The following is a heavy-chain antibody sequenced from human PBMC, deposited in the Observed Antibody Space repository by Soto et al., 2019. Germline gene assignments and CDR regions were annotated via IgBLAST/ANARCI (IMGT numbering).Heavy chain of an antibody. CDR3: AIAAPTLYGSGEYAYLDD. CDR2: INWNSGSL. J-gene: IGHJ4*02. CDR1: GFTFDDYA. D-gene: IGHD3-10*01. Sequence: EVQLVESGGGLVQPGRSLRLSCVTSGFTFDDYAMHWVRQVPGKSLEWVAGINWNSGSLGYADSVKGRFTISRDNAKNSLSLQMNSLRAEDTALYYCAIAAPTLYGSGEYAYLDDCGQGTLVTVSS. V-gene: IGHV3-9*01.